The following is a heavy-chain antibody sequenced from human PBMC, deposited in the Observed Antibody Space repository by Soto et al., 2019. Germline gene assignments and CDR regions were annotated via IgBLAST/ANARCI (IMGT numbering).Heavy chain of an antibody. CDR3: ARQRTAGMRERLTYFDY. V-gene: IGHV4-39*01. CDR2: IYYSGST. D-gene: IGHD1-26*01. J-gene: IGHJ4*02. CDR1: GGSISSSSYY. Sequence: SETLSLTCTVSGGSISSSSYYWGWIRQPPGKGLEWIGSIYYSGSTYYNPSLKSRVTISVDTSKNQFSLKLSSVTAADTAVYYCARQRTAGMRERLTYFDYWGQGTLVTVSS.